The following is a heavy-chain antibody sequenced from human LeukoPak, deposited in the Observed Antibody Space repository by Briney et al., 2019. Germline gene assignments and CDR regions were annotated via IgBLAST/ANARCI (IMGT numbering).Heavy chain of an antibody. J-gene: IGHJ4*02. Sequence: SGGSLRLSCAASGFTFSSYSMNWVRQAPGKGLEWVSSISNSSSYIYYADSVKGRFTISRDNAKNSLSLQMNSLRAEDTAVYYCARGGSDSPFDYWGQGTLVTVSS. CDR3: ARGGSDSPFDY. CDR2: ISNSSSYI. CDR1: GFTFSSYS. V-gene: IGHV3-21*01. D-gene: IGHD3-16*01.